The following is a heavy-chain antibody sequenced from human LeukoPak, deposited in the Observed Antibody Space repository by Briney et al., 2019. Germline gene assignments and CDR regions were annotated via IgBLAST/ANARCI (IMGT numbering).Heavy chain of an antibody. CDR1: GFTFSNYA. V-gene: IGHV3-23*01. CDR3: AREVKAHYYGSGSYPTFDY. Sequence: PGGSLRLSCAASGFTFSNYAMSWVRQAPGKGLEWISGISGSVVTTYYADSVKGRFTISRDNSKNSLYLQMNSLRAEDTAVYYCAREVKAHYYGSGSYPTFDYWGQGTLVTVSS. D-gene: IGHD3-10*01. CDR2: ISGSVVTT. J-gene: IGHJ4*02.